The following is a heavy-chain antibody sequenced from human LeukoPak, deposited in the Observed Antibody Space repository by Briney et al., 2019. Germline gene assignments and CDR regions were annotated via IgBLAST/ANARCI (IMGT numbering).Heavy chain of an antibody. CDR3: AKPLIGGYSDDSTDFDY. CDR1: GFTFSSYA. CDR2: ISGSGGST. Sequence: GGSLRLSCAASGFTFSSYAMHWVRQAPGKGLEWVSAISGSGGSTYYADSVKGRFTISRDNSKNTLYLQMNSLRAEDTAVYYCAKPLIGGYSDDSTDFDYWGRGTLVTVSS. J-gene: IGHJ4*02. D-gene: IGHD2-21*01. V-gene: IGHV3-23*01.